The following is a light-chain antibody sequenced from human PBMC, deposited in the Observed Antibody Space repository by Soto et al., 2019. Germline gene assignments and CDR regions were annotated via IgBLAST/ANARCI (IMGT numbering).Light chain of an antibody. V-gene: IGKV3-11*01. J-gene: IGKJ3*01. CDR1: QNVNSY. CDR2: DAS. CDR3: QQRLEWPPIT. Sequence: EIVLTQSPATLSLSPGERATLSCRASQNVNSYLAWYQQKPGQAPRLLIYDASNRATGIPARFSGRGSGTDITLSISSLEPEDCAVDYCQQRLEWPPITFGPGTKVDIK.